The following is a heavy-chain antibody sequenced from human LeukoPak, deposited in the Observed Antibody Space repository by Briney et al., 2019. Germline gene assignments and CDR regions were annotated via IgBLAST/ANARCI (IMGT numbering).Heavy chain of an antibody. Sequence: SETLSLTCTVSGGSTSSSSYYWGWIRQPPGKGLEWIGSIYYSGSTYYNPSLKSRVTISVDTSKNQFSLKLSSVTAADTAVYYCASLPGGAAAGRDWGQGTMVTVSS. D-gene: IGHD6-13*01. CDR3: ASLPGGAAAGRD. CDR2: IYYSGST. J-gene: IGHJ3*01. CDR1: GGSTSSSSYY. V-gene: IGHV4-39*07.